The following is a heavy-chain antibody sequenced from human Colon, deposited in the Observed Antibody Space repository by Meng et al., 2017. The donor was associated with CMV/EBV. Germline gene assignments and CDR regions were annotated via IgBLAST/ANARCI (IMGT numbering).Heavy chain of an antibody. CDR2: IYYRGDT. J-gene: IGHJ4*02. Sequence: SETLSLTCTVSGGSISKYYWSWIRQSPGKGLEWIGYIYYRGDTDYNPSLKGRVTISVDRSKNQFSMTLTSVTAADTAVYYCAVNADTATGLAYWGQGRLVTVSS. D-gene: IGHD5-18*01. CDR1: GGSISKYY. V-gene: IGHV4-59*01. CDR3: AVNADTATGLAY.